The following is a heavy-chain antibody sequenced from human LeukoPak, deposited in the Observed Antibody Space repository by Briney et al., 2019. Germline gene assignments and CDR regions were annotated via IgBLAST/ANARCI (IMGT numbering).Heavy chain of an antibody. CDR2: TYYRSKWYN. CDR1: GDSVSSNSAV. V-gene: IGHV6-1*01. Sequence: SQTLSLTCALSGDSVSSNSAVWNWIRQSPSRGLEWLGRTYYRSKWYNDYAVSVKSRITIKPDTSKSQFSLQLNSAPPEDTAVYYCARLGLGGAFDIWGQGTMVTVSS. CDR3: ARLGLGGAFDI. J-gene: IGHJ3*02. D-gene: IGHD2-15*01.